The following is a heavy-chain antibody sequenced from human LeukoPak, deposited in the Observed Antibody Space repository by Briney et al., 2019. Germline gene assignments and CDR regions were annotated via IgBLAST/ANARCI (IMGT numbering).Heavy chain of an antibody. J-gene: IGHJ4*02. CDR3: ARAGEWHDRSGYYHDDY. D-gene: IGHD3-22*01. V-gene: IGHV3-21*04. CDR1: GFTFSIYS. Sequence: PGGSLRLSCAASGFTFSIYSMNWVRQAPGKGLEWVSSISSSSTYIYYADSVKGRFTISRDNAKNSLSLQMNSLRAEDTAVYYCARAGEWHDRSGYYHDDYWGQGTLVTVSS. CDR2: ISSSSTYI.